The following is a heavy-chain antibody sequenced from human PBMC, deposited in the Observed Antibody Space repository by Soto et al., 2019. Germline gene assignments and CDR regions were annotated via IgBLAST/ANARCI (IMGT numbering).Heavy chain of an antibody. Sequence: QVQLQESGPGLVKSSETLALICSVSGDSLTKYYWSWIRQPPGRGLEWIGYIHDSGSTSYSPSLKSRVTISLDTSRNQFSLKLSSLTAADTAVYHCARGWFRSGYINWLDPWGQGTLVTVSS. D-gene: IGHD3-3*01. V-gene: IGHV4-59*01. CDR2: IHDSGST. CDR3: ARGWFRSGYINWLDP. J-gene: IGHJ5*02. CDR1: GDSLTKYY.